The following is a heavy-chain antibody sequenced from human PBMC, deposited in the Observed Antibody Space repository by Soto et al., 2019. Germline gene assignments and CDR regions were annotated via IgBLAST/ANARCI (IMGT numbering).Heavy chain of an antibody. CDR1: GYTFTSYG. V-gene: IGHV1-18*01. Sequence: ASVKVSCKASGYTFTSYGISWVRQAPGQGLEWMGWISAYNGNTNYAQKLQGTVTMTTDTSTCTAYMELRSLRSDDTAVYYCARGRPGRIVGAPYSFDIWGQVTMFPTSS. CDR2: ISAYNGNT. J-gene: IGHJ3*02. CDR3: ARGRPGRIVGAPYSFDI. D-gene: IGHD3-10*01.